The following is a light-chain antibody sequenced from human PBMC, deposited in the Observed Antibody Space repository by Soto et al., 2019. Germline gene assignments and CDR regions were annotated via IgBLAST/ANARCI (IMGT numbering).Light chain of an antibody. J-gene: IGKJ5*01. Sequence: EIVLTQSPGTLSLSPGERATLSCRASQSVSSSYLAWYQQKPGQAPSLLIYGASRRATGIPDRFSGSGSGTDLNITIRRLENEDFEVYYSQQYSEVILVGKGPRLEIK. CDR3: QQYSEVIL. V-gene: IGKV3-20*01. CDR2: GAS. CDR1: QSVSSSY.